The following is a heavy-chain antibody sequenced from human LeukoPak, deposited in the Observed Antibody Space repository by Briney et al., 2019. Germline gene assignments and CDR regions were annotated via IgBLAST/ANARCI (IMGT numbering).Heavy chain of an antibody. CDR1: GFTISSYS. J-gene: IGHJ4*02. D-gene: IGHD6-13*01. CDR3: ARGAGSSWYLGYYFDY. V-gene: IGHV3-21*01. Sequence: GGSLRLSCAASGFTISSYSMNCVRQAPGKGLEWVSSISSSSSYIYYADSVKGRFTISRDNAKNSLYLQMNSLRAEDTAVYYCARGAGSSWYLGYYFDYWGQGTLVTVSS. CDR2: ISSSSSYI.